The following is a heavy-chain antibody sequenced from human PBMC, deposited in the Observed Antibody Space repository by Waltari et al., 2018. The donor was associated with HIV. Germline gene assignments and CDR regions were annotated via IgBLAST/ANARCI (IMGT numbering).Heavy chain of an antibody. J-gene: IGHJ6*02. Sequence: QVHLVQSGPEVKRPGASVKISCKAYGYNFINFDVNWERQAAGQGPEWLGWMNPNSGNTASPYIFEERVTMTRDVSTDTAYLEMSGLTTEDTAIYYCARNSSGKGNRYFYYGLDVWGQGTPVTV. CDR3: ARNSSGKGNRYFYYGLDV. CDR1: GYNFINFD. CDR2: MNPNSGNT. D-gene: IGHD3-22*01. V-gene: IGHV1-8*02.